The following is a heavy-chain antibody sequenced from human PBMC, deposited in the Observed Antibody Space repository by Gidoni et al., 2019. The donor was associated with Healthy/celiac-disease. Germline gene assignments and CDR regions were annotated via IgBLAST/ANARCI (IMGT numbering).Heavy chain of an antibody. V-gene: IGHV3-23*01. Sequence: EVQLLESGGGLVQPGGSLRLSCAASGFTFRSYAMRWVRQAPGKGLEWVSAISGSGGSTYYADSVKGRFTISRDNSKNTLYLQMNSLRAEDTAVYYCAKEWELLDRGGYYFDYWGQGTLVTVSS. CDR3: AKEWELLDRGGYYFDY. CDR2: ISGSGGST. D-gene: IGHD1-26*01. CDR1: GFTFRSYA. J-gene: IGHJ4*02.